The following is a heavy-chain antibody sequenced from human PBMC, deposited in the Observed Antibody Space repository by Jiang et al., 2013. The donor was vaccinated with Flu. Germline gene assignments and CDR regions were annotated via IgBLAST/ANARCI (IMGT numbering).Heavy chain of an antibody. J-gene: IGHJ4*02. CDR1: GGSISSGSYY. Sequence: GPGLVKPSETLSLTCAVSGGSISSGSYYWGWIRQPPGKGLEWIGTMSYSGDTYYNPSLKSRVTISVDTSKNQFSLKLKSVTAADTAVYYCASEYCSGGNCYHYFDSWGQGTLVTVSS. D-gene: IGHD2-15*01. CDR3: ASEYCSGGNCYHYFDS. CDR2: MSYSGDT. V-gene: IGHV4-39*07.